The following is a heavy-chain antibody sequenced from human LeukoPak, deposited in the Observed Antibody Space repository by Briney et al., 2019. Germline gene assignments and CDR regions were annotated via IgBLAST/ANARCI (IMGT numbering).Heavy chain of an antibody. J-gene: IGHJ4*02. V-gene: IGHV3-30*03. CDR3: ARERRTYYDFWSGLDY. Sequence: GGSLRLSCAASGFTFSRFGMHWVRQATGKGLEWVALISYDGSNKDYVDSVKGRFTISRDNSKNTLYLQMNSLRAEDTAVYYCARERRTYYDFWSGLDYWGQGTLVTVSS. D-gene: IGHD3-3*01. CDR1: GFTFSRFG. CDR2: ISYDGSNK.